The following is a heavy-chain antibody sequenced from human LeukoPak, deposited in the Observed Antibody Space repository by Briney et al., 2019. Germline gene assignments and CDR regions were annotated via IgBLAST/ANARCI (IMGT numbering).Heavy chain of an antibody. D-gene: IGHD5-18*01. V-gene: IGHV3-53*01. CDR3: ATIQLPYYFDH. Sequence: GGSLRLSCAASGFTVSSNYMSWVRQAPGKGLEWVSVIYSGGSTYYADSVKGRFTISRDNSKNTLYLQMNSLRAEDTAVYYCATIQLPYYFDHWGQGTLVTVSS. CDR1: GFTVSSNY. CDR2: IYSGGST. J-gene: IGHJ4*02.